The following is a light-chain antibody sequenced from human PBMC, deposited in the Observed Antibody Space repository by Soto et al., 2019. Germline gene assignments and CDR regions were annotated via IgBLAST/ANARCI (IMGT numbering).Light chain of an antibody. Sequence: QSVLTQPASVSGSPGRSITISCTGTSSNVGSYKLVSWYQQHPGKAPKPMIFEVNKRPSGVSNRFSGSKSGNTASLTISGRKVEDEADYYCCSSGGSPTYVFGTGTKVTVL. CDR3: CSSGGSPTYV. CDR2: EVN. V-gene: IGLV2-23*02. CDR1: SSNVGSYKL. J-gene: IGLJ1*01.